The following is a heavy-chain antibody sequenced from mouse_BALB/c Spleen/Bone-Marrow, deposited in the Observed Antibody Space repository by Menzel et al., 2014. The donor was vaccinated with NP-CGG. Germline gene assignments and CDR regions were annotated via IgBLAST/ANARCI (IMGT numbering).Heavy chain of an antibody. CDR1: GFTFSSYA. CDR3: ARHGITRLLDY. J-gene: IGHJ2*01. D-gene: IGHD2-4*01. V-gene: IGHV5-9-3*01. Sequence: EVQLVESGGGLVKPGGSLKLSCAASGFTFSSYAMSWVRQTPEKRLEWVATISSGGSYTYYPDSVKGRFTISRDNVKNTLYLQMSSLRSEDTAMYYCARHGITRLLDYWGQGTTLTVSS. CDR2: ISSGGSYT.